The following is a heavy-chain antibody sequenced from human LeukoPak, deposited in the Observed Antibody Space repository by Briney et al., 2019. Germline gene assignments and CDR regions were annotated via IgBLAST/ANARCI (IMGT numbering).Heavy chain of an antibody. CDR3: AKVPSLTDNYVYFQH. CDR2: ISGSGGST. D-gene: IGHD4-11*01. Sequence: GGSLRLSCAASGFTFSSYAMSWVRQAPGKGLEWVSAISGSGGSTYYADSVKGRFTISRDNSKNTLYLQMNSLRAEDTAVYCCAKVPSLTDNYVYFQHWGQGTLVTVSS. CDR1: GFTFSSYA. V-gene: IGHV3-23*01. J-gene: IGHJ1*01.